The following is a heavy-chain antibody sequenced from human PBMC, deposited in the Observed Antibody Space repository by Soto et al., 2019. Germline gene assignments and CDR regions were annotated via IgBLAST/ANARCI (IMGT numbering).Heavy chain of an antibody. Sequence: QVQLQESGPGLVKPSQTLSLTCTVSGGSISSGGYYCSWIRQHPGKGLEWIGYIFYSGTTYYNPSLKSRVTISVDTSKNQFSLRLSSVTSADTAVYYCARTAAWKDLDFWGQGTLVTVPS. D-gene: IGHD6-13*01. CDR2: IFYSGTT. V-gene: IGHV4-31*03. J-gene: IGHJ4*02. CDR3: ARTAAWKDLDF. CDR1: GGSISSGGYY.